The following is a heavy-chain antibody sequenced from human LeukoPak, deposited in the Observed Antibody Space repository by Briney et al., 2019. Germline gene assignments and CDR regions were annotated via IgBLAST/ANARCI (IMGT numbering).Heavy chain of an antibody. V-gene: IGHV3-53*01. CDR2: IYSGGTI. Sequence: QAGGSLRLSCAASGFSVRTNYMSWVRQAPGKGLEWVSVIYSGGTIRYADSVKGRFTISRDNSRDTLHLQMNSLRVDDTAVYYRVRAVHHLFYSDSSGYYGDAFDVWGQGTVVTVSS. CDR3: VRAVHHLFYSDSSGYYGDAFDV. CDR1: GFSVRTNY. D-gene: IGHD3-22*01. J-gene: IGHJ3*01.